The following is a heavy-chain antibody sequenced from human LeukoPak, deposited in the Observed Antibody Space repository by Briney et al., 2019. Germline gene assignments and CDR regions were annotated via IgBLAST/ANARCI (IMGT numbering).Heavy chain of an antibody. D-gene: IGHD3-3*01. CDR2: INWNGGST. J-gene: IGHJ3*02. Sequence: GGSLRLSCAASGFTFDDYGMSWVRQAPGKGLEWVSGINWNGGSTGYADSVKGRFTISRDNAKNSLYLQMNSLRAEDTALYYCARDKKVEDFWSGYDAFDIWGQGTMVTVSS. CDR3: ARDKKVEDFWSGYDAFDI. CDR1: GFTFDDYG. V-gene: IGHV3-20*04.